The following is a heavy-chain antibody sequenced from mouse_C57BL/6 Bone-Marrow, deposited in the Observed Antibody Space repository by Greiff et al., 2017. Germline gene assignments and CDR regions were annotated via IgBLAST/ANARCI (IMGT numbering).Heavy chain of an antibody. CDR3: ARWGFAY. CDR1: GYTFTSYW. J-gene: IGHJ3*01. Sequence: QVHVKQSGAELVKPGASVKLSCKASGYTFTSYWMHWVKQRPGQGLEWIGMIHPNSGSTNYNEKFKSKATLTVDKSSSTAYMQLSSLTSEDSAVCYCARWGFAYWGQGTLVTVSA. V-gene: IGHV1-64*01. CDR2: IHPNSGST.